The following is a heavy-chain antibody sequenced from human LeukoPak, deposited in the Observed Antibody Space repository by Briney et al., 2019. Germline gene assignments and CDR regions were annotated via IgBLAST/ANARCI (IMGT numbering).Heavy chain of an antibody. D-gene: IGHD3-22*01. V-gene: IGHV3-30-3*01. J-gene: IGHJ4*02. Sequence: GRSLRLSCAASGFTFSSYAMHWVRQAPGKGLEWVAVISYDGSNKYYADSVKGRFTISRDNSKNTLYLQMNSLRAEDTAVHYCARGAVYYYDSSGYIFGYWGQGTLVTVSS. CDR1: GFTFSSYA. CDR3: ARGAVYYYDSSGYIFGY. CDR2: ISYDGSNK.